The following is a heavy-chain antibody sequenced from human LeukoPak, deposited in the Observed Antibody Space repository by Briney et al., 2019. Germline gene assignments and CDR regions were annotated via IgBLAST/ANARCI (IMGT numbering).Heavy chain of an antibody. CDR3: TRSPDIDILTGYSRYYFDY. V-gene: IGHV5-51*01. CDR1: GYSFTSYF. D-gene: IGHD3-9*01. J-gene: IGHJ4*02. Sequence: GESLKISCKGFGYSFTSYFIGWVRQMPGKGLGWMGVIYPGDSHTIYSPSFQGQGTISADKAISTDYLQWQSLKASDTAIYYCTRSPDIDILTGYSRYYFDYWGQGTLVTVSS. CDR2: IYPGDSHT.